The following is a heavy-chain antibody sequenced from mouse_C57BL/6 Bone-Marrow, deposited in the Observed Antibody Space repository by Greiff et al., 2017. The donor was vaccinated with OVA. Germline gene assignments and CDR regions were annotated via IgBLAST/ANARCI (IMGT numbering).Heavy chain of an antibody. V-gene: IGHV1-53*01. CDR1: GYTFTSYW. J-gene: IGHJ3*01. D-gene: IGHD2-4*01. CDR2: INPSNGGT. Sequence: QVQLQQPGTELVKPGASVKLSCKASGYTFTSYWMHWVKQRPGQGLEWIGNINPSNGGTNYNEKFKSKATLTVDKSSSPAYMQLSRLTSEDSAVYYCARLSSYDYDGAWFAYWGQGTLVTVSA. CDR3: ARLSSYDYDGAWFAY.